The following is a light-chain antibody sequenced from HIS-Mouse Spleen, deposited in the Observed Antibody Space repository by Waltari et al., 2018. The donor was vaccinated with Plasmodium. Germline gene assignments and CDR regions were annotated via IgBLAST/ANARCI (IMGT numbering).Light chain of an antibody. V-gene: IGLV5-37*01. Sequence: HPVLTQPPSSSASPGESARLTCPSPSHINFASYNIFWHQQKPGGPPRYPLYYYSDPDKAQGAGGPRRFSGCKDASANTGILRISGLQSEDEADYYCMSWPSNASGVFGGGTKLTVL. CDR1: SHINFASYN. CDR2: YYSDPDK. CDR3: MSWPSNASGV. J-gene: IGLJ3*02.